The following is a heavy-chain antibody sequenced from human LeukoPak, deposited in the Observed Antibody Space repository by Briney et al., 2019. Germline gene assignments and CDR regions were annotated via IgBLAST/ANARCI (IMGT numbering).Heavy chain of an antibody. V-gene: IGHV1-46*01. CDR2: INPSGGST. CDR1: GYTFTSYY. J-gene: IGHJ4*02. CDR3: ARGAPDCSGGSCHVYFDY. D-gene: IGHD2-15*01. Sequence: VASVKVSCKASGYTFTSYYIHWVRQAPGQGLEWMGIINPSGGSTSYAQRFQGRVTMTRDTSTSTVYMELGSLRSEDTAVYYCARGAPDCSGGSCHVYFDYWGQGTLVTVSS.